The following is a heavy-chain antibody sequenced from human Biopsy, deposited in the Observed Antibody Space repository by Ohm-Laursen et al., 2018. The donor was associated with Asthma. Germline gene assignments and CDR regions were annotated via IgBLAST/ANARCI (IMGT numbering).Heavy chain of an antibody. Sequence: ATVKISCKASGYTFIHFAIHWVRQAPGQRLEWMGWINAGDGNTKYSQKFQGRVTITRDTSASTAYMDLRSLRSEDTAMYYCARTYYDFLTGQVNDAFALWGQGAMATVSS. V-gene: IGHV1-3*01. CDR1: GYTFIHFA. CDR2: INAGDGNT. J-gene: IGHJ3*01. D-gene: IGHD3-9*01. CDR3: ARTYYDFLTGQVNDAFAL.